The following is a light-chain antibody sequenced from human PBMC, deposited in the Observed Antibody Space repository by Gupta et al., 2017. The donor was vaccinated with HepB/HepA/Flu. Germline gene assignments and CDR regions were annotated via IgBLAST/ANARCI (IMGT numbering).Light chain of an antibody. V-gene: IGLV2-11*01. J-gene: IGLJ1*01. CDR2: DVT. CDR1: SSDVGGYNF. CDR3: CSYAGSYIYV. Sequence: QSALTQPRSVSGSPGQSVTVACTGTSSDVGGYNFVSWYQQDPGKAPRLMIYDVTKRPSGVPDRFSGSKSGNTASLTISGLQAEDEGDYYCCSYAGSYIYVFGSGTKVTVL.